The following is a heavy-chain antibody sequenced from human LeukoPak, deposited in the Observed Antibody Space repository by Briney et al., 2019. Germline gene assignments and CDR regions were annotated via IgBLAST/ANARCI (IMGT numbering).Heavy chain of an antibody. CDR3: TRDTEGTLDY. V-gene: IGHV3-7*01. J-gene: IGHJ4*02. D-gene: IGHD2-8*02. CDR1: GFTFTNSW. CDR2: IKQDGSTK. Sequence: GGSLRLSCAASGFTFTNSWMAWVRQAPGKGLEWVANIKQDGSTKHYADSLKGRFTISRDNPKNSLYLQMNNLRADDTAAYYCTRDTEGTLDYWGQGILVTVAS.